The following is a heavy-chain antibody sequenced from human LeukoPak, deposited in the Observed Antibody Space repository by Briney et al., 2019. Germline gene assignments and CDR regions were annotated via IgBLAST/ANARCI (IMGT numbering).Heavy chain of an antibody. CDR2: ISGSGGST. V-gene: IGHV3-23*01. CDR3: AKGGSAGSPKSQDDY. J-gene: IGHJ4*02. CDR1: GFTFSSYA. Sequence: PGGSLRLSCAASGFTFSSYAMSWVRQAPGKGLEWVSAISGSGGSTYYADSVKGRFTISRDNSKNTLYLQMNSLRAEDTAVYCCAKGGSAGSPKSQDDYWGQGTLVTVSS. D-gene: IGHD3-10*01.